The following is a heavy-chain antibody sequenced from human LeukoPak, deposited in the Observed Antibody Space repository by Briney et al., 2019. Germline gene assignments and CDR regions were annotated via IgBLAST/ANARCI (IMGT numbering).Heavy chain of an antibody. D-gene: IGHD1-26*01. Sequence: GGSLRLSCAASGFTVSSYYMTWVRQTPGKGLEWVSFIYSGDGTYYADSVKGRFTISRDNSKNTLYLQMNSLRAEDTAMYYCARDNRGSLDYWGQGTLVTVSS. V-gene: IGHV3-53*01. CDR1: GFTVSSYY. CDR3: ARDNRGSLDY. J-gene: IGHJ4*02. CDR2: IYSGDGT.